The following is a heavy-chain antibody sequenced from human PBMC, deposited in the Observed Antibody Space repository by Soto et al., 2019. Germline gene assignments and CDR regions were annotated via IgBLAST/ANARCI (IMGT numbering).Heavy chain of an antibody. CDR1: GFTFSSYS. Sequence: GGFLRLSCAASGFTFSSYSMNWVRQAPGKGLEWVSSISSSSSYIYYADSVKGRFTISRDNAKNSLYLQMNSLRAEDTAVYYCAGADVLAFYFDYWGQGTLVTVSS. CDR2: ISSSSSYI. D-gene: IGHD6-6*01. V-gene: IGHV3-21*01. CDR3: AGADVLAFYFDY. J-gene: IGHJ4*02.